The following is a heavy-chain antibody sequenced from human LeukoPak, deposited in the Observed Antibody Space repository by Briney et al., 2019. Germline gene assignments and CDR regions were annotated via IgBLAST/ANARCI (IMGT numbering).Heavy chain of an antibody. D-gene: IGHD4-17*01. CDR1: GFTFSSYE. Sequence: PGGSLRLSCAASGFTFSSYEMNWVRQAPGKGLEWVSGINWNGGSTGYADSVKGRFTISGVNAKNSLYLQMNSLRAEDTALYYCARVMYGDYAIDYWGQGTLVTVSS. CDR2: INWNGGST. V-gene: IGHV3-20*04. J-gene: IGHJ4*02. CDR3: ARVMYGDYAIDY.